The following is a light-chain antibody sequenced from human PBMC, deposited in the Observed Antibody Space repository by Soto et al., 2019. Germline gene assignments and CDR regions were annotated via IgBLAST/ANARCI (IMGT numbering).Light chain of an antibody. J-gene: IGKJ2*01. Sequence: EIVLTQSPGTLSLSPGERATLSCRASQSVSSSYLAWYQQKPGQAPRLLIYGASSRATGIPDRSSGSGSGTDFTLTISRLEPEDFAVYYCHQYGSLYTFGQGTKLVIK. CDR3: HQYGSLYT. CDR1: QSVSSSY. CDR2: GAS. V-gene: IGKV3-20*01.